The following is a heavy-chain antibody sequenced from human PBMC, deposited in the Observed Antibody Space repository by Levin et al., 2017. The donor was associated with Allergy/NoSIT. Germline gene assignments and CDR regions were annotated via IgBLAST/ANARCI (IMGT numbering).Heavy chain of an antibody. J-gene: IGHJ3*02. D-gene: IGHD4-17*01. CDR2: IKQDGSEK. V-gene: IGHV3-7*04. CDR1: GFTFSSYW. CDR3: ARSYGDYLVAAFDS. Sequence: GGSLRLSCAASGFTFSSYWMSWVRPAPGKGLEWVANIKQDGSEKYYVDSVKGRFTISRDNAKNSLYLQMNSLRAEDTAVDYCARSYGDYLVAAFDSWGQGTMVTVSS.